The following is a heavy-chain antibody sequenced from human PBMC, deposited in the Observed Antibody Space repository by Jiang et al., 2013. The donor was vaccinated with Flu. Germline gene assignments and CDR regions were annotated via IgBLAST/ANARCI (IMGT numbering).Heavy chain of an antibody. CDR1: GFSLSTSGVG. V-gene: IGHV2-5*02. Sequence: KPTQTLTLTCTFSGFSLSTSGVGVGWIRQPPGKALEWLALIYWDDDKRYSPSLKSRLTITKDTSKNQVVLTMTNMDPVDTATYYCARRADRSYYDILTGYYKGWFDPWGQGTLVTVSS. D-gene: IGHD3-9*01. J-gene: IGHJ5*02. CDR3: ARRADRSYYDILTGYYKGWFDP. CDR2: IYWDDDK.